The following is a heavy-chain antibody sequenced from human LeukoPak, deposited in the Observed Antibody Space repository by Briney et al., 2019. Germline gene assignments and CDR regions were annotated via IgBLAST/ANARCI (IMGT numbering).Heavy chain of an antibody. CDR2: INPNSGGT. Sequence: ASVKVSFKASGYTFTVYYMHWVRQAPGQGLEWMGWINPNSGGTNYAQKFQGRVTITRDTSISTAYMELSRLRSDDTAVYYCASSRYCSGGSCYWFDPWGQGTLVTVSS. CDR3: ASSRYCSGGSCYWFDP. J-gene: IGHJ5*02. D-gene: IGHD2-15*01. V-gene: IGHV1-2*02. CDR1: GYTFTVYY.